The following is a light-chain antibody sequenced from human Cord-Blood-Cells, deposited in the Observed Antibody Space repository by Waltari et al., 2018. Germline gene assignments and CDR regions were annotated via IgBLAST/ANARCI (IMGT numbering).Light chain of an antibody. CDR2: EGS. CDR3: CSYAGSSTWV. V-gene: IGLV2-23*01. Sequence: QSALTHPASVSGSPGQSLTISCTGTSSDVGSYNLVSWYQQHPGKAPKLMIYEGSKRPSGVSNRFSGSKSGNTASLTISGLQAEDEADYYCCSYAGSSTWVFGGGTKLTVL. J-gene: IGLJ3*02. CDR1: SSDVGSYNL.